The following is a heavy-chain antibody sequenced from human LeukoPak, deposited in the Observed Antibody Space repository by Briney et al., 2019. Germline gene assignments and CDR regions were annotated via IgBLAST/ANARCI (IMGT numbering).Heavy chain of an antibody. V-gene: IGHV4-39*01. Sequence: PSETLSLTCTVSGGSISSGSYYWGWIRQHPGKGLEWIATIYYSGTTYYNPSLKSRLTISVDTSKNQFSLKVTSVTAADTAMYYRARHSTVARGCYEFDYWGQGTLVTVSS. CDR3: ARHSTVARGCYEFDY. D-gene: IGHD2-15*01. CDR1: GGSISSGSYY. CDR2: IYYSGTT. J-gene: IGHJ4*02.